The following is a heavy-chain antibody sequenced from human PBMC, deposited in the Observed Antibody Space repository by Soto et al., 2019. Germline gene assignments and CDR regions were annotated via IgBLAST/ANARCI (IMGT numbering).Heavy chain of an antibody. D-gene: IGHD3-10*01. J-gene: IGHJ4*02. Sequence: QLQLQESGSGLVKASQTLSLTCAVSGGSISSGGYSWSWIRQPPGKGLEWIGYIYHSGSNYYNPSLKIRVSISVYRYKNQFALKLSSVTAADTAVYYCAILPDYWGQGTLVTVSS. CDR3: AILPDY. CDR1: GGSISSGGYS. V-gene: IGHV4-30-2*01. CDR2: IYHSGSN.